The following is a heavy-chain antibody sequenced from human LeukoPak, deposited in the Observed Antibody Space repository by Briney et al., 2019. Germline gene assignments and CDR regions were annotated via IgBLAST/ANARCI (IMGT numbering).Heavy chain of an antibody. Sequence: SETLSLTCTVSGGSISSYYWSWIRQPPGKGLEWIGYIYYSGSTNYNPSLKSRVTISVDRSKNQFSLKLNSVTAADTAVYYCARGTIVIPSTIPGHNWFDPWGQGTLVTVSS. CDR1: GGSISSYY. V-gene: IGHV4-59*12. CDR3: ARGTIVIPSTIPGHNWFDP. J-gene: IGHJ5*02. CDR2: IYYSGST. D-gene: IGHD2-2*01.